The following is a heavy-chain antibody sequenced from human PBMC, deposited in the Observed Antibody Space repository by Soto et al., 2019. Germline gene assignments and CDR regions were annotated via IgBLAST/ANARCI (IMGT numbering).Heavy chain of an antibody. CDR3: ARDRSGGNCFYYGMDV. J-gene: IGHJ6*02. CDR1: GFTFNRNG. V-gene: IGHV3-33*01. D-gene: IGHD2-21*01. CDR2: IWHDGSKE. Sequence: QVQLVESGGGVVQPGRSLRLSCAASGFTFNRNGMHWVRQAPGKGLEWVAVIWHDGSKEYYSESVKGRFTISRDNSNNMIFLQMNSVRVEYTAVYFCARDRSGGNCFYYGMDVWGQGTTVTVSS.